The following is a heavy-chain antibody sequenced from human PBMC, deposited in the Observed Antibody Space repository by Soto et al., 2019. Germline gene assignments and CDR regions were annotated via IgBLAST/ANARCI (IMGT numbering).Heavy chain of an antibody. J-gene: IGHJ5*02. CDR3: ARESYYDSSGSNWFDP. CDR2: IWYDGSNK. V-gene: IGHV3-33*01. CDR1: GFTFSSYG. D-gene: IGHD3-22*01. Sequence: ESGGGVVQPGRSLRLSCAASGFTFSSYGMHWVRQAPGKGLEWVAVIWYDGSNKYYADSVKGRFTISRDNSKNTLYLQMNSLRAEDTAVYYCARESYYDSSGSNWFDPWGQGTLVTVSS.